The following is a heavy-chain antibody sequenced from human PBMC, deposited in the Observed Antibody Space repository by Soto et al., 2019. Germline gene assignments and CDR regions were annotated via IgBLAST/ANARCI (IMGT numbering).Heavy chain of an antibody. J-gene: IGHJ5*02. V-gene: IGHV1-8*01. Sequence: QVQLMQSGAEVKKPGASVKVSCKASGYTFTTYDINWVRQAPGQGLEWMGWMNPNRTNTGYAEKFQGRVTITMEPSISTAYMELSSLRYDDTAVYYCVRGGFLSHDHVIIAPATLGFDPWGQGTLVSVSS. CDR3: VRGGFLSHDHVIIAPATLGFDP. CDR1: GYTFTTYD. CDR2: MNPNRTNT. D-gene: IGHD2-21*01.